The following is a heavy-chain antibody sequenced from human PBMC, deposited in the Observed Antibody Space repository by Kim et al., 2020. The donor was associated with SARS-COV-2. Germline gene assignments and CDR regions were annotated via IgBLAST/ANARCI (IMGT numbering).Heavy chain of an antibody. V-gene: IGHV4-34*01. Sequence: LESRVTISVDTSKNQFSLKLSSVTAADTAVYYCARGGRSRYRAAAGQFDYWGQGTLVTVSS. J-gene: IGHJ4*02. CDR3: ARGGRSRYRAAAGQFDY. D-gene: IGHD6-13*01.